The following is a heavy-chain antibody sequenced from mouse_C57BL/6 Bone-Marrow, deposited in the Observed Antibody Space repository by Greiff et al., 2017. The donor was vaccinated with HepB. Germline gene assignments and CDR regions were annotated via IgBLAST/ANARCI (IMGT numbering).Heavy chain of an antibody. J-gene: IGHJ2*01. V-gene: IGHV1-64*01. D-gene: IGHD2-4*01. CDR2: IHPNSGST. CDR3: TRRGVYDYAVYY. Sequence: QVQLQQPGAELVKPGASVKLSCKASGYTFTSYWMHWVKQRPGQGLEWIGMIHPNSGSTNYNEKFKSKATLTVDKSSSTAYMQLSSLTSEDSAVYYCTRRGVYDYAVYYGGQGTTLTVTA. CDR1: GYTFTSYW.